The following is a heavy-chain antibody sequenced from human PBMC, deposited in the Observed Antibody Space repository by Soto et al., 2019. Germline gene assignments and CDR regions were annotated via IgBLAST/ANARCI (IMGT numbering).Heavy chain of an antibody. CDR3: ARDTLYYSSCYYYVGYNWFDP. CDR1: GYTFTSYA. D-gene: IGHD3-22*01. Sequence: ASVKVSCKASGYTFTSYAMHWVRQAPGQRLEWMGWINAGNGNTKYSQKFQGRVTITRDTSASTAYMELSSLRSEDTAVYYCARDTLYYSSCYYYVGYNWFDPWGQGTLVTVAS. CDR2: INAGNGNT. J-gene: IGHJ5*02. V-gene: IGHV1-3*01.